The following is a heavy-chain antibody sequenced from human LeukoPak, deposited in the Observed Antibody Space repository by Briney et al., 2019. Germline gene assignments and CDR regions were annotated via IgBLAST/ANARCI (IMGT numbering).Heavy chain of an antibody. Sequence: GGSLRLSCAASGFTFSSYWMSWVRQAPGKGLEWVVNIKQDGSEKYYVDSVKGRFTISRDNAKNSLYLQMNSLRAEDTAVYYCATALYDWNDVNYWGQGTLVTVSS. CDR3: ATALYDWNDVNY. CDR2: IKQDGSEK. D-gene: IGHD1-1*01. J-gene: IGHJ4*02. V-gene: IGHV3-7*01. CDR1: GFTFSSYW.